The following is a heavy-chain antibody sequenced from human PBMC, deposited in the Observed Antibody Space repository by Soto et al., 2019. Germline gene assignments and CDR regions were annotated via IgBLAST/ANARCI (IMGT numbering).Heavy chain of an antibody. CDR2: IYYSGST. CDR1: GGSISSYY. V-gene: IGHV4-59*01. Sequence: SETLSLTCTVSGGSISSYYWSWIRQPPGKGLEWIGYIYYSGSTNYNPSLKSRVTISVDTSKNQFSLKLSSVTAADTAEYYCARASGYDYFDYWGQGTLVTVSS. J-gene: IGHJ4*02. CDR3: ARASGYDYFDY. D-gene: IGHD5-12*01.